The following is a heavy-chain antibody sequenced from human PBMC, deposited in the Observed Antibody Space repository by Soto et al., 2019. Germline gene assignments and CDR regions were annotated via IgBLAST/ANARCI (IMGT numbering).Heavy chain of an antibody. Sequence: PGGSLRLSCVPSGFTFSDYGIHWVRQAPDKGLEWVAVVWFDGSIQYYGNSVKGRFTISRDNSNNPEDLQMNNVRAEDMAVYYCARVDFVAASYYCGYWGGGSPGPV. CDR1: GFTFSDYG. D-gene: IGHD6-25*01. CDR2: VWFDGSIQ. V-gene: IGHV3-33*01. J-gene: IGHJ4*02. CDR3: ARVDFVAASYYCGY.